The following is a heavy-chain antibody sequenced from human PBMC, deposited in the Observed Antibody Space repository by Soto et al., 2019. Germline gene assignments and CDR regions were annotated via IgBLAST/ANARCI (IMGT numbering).Heavy chain of an antibody. D-gene: IGHD3-16*01. CDR3: ARLNDWGIDY. V-gene: IGHV4-39*01. Sequence: PSETLSLTCTVSGGSISSSSYYWGWIRQPPGKGLEWIGSIYYSGSTYYNPSLKSRVTISVDTSKNQFSLKLSSVTAADTAVYYCARLNDWGIDYWGQGTLVT. CDR1: GGSISSSSYY. CDR2: IYYSGST. J-gene: IGHJ4*02.